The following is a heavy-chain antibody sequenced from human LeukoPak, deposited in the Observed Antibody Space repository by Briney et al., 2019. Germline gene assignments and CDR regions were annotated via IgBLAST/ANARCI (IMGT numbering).Heavy chain of an antibody. CDR2: IIPIFGTA. Sequence: SVKVSCKASGGTFSSYAISWVRQAPGQGLEWMGGIIPIFGTANYAQKFQGRVTITADESTSTAYMELSSLRSEDTAVYYCARGDCSSTSCYSLGGNDAFDIWGQGTMVTVSS. CDR3: ARGDCSSTSCYSLGGNDAFDI. J-gene: IGHJ3*02. D-gene: IGHD2-2*02. CDR1: GGTFSSYA. V-gene: IGHV1-69*13.